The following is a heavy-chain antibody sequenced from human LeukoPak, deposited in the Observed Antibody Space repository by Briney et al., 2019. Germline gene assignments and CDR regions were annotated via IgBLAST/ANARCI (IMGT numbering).Heavy chain of an antibody. CDR2: ISGSGGST. D-gene: IGHD3-16*01. CDR3: ARDQGAWGYGYNFDY. Sequence: GGSLRLSCAASGFTFSSYAMSWVRQAPGKGLEWVSAISGSGGSTYYADSVKGRFTISRDNSKNTLYLQMNSLRAEDTAVYYCARDQGAWGYGYNFDYWGQGILVTVSS. J-gene: IGHJ4*02. CDR1: GFTFSSYA. V-gene: IGHV3-23*01.